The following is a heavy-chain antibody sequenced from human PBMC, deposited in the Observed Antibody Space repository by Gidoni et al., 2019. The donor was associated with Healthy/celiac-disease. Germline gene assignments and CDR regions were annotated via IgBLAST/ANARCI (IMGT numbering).Heavy chain of an antibody. Sequence: QVQLVQSGAEVQNPGSSVKVSCKASGYTFTSYYMHWWLHAPGQGLEWMGIINTSGGSTSYAQKLQGRVTMTRDTTTSTVYMERRSLRSEDTAVYDCARAMVRGGSGWGDPWGQGTLVTVSS. J-gene: IGHJ5*02. CDR3: ARAMVRGGSGWGDP. CDR2: INTSGGST. CDR1: GYTFTSYY. D-gene: IGHD3-10*01. V-gene: IGHV1-46*01.